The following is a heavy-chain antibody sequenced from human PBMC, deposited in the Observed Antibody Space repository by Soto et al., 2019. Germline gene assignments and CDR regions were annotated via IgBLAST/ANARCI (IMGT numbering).Heavy chain of an antibody. V-gene: IGHV2-5*02. CDR1: GFSLSTSGVG. CDR2: IYWDGDK. Sequence: SGPTLVNPTQTLTLTCTFSGFSLSTSGVGVGWIRQPPGKALEWLGLIYWDGDKRYSPSLKSRLTITKDTSKNQVVLTMTNMDPVDTATYYCAHRLPARVDYDYVWGSYRYSAEYFQHWGQGTLVTVSS. D-gene: IGHD3-16*02. J-gene: IGHJ1*01. CDR3: AHRLPARVDYDYVWGSYRYSAEYFQH.